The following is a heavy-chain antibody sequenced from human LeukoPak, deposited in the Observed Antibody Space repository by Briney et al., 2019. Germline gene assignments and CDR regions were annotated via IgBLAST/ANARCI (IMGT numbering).Heavy chain of an antibody. V-gene: IGHV3-30*18. Sequence: PGRSLRLSCAASGFTFSSYAMHWVRQAPGKGLEWVAVISYDGSNKDYADSVKGRFTISRDNSKNTLYLLMNSLRAEDTAVYYCAKGDLGWGPFWSWGQGTLVTVSS. D-gene: IGHD3-3*01. CDR1: GFTFSSYA. J-gene: IGHJ4*02. CDR3: AKGDLGWGPFWS. CDR2: ISYDGSNK.